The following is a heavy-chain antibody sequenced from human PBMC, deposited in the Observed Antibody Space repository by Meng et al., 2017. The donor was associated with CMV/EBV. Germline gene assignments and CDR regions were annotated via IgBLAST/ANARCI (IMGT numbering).Heavy chain of an antibody. CDR3: ARGRITMVRGVIRDYFDY. V-gene: IGHV3-21*01. D-gene: IGHD3-10*01. CDR2: ISSSSSYI. CDR1: GFTFSSYS. Sequence: GGSLRLSCAASGFTFSSYSMNWVRQAPGKGLEWVSSISSSSSYIYYADSVKGRFTISRDNAKNSLYLQMNSLRAEDTAVYYCARGRITMVRGVIRDYFDYWGQGTLVTVSS. J-gene: IGHJ4*02.